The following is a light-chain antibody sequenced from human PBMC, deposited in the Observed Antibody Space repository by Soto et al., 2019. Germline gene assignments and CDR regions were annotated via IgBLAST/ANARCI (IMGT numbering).Light chain of an antibody. CDR1: QEINNF. CDR3: LQHSTYPLT. V-gene: IGKV1-27*01. CDR2: GAS. J-gene: IGKJ3*01. Sequence: DIQMTQSPSSLSASVGDRVTITCRASQEINNFLAWYQQRPGKAPKLLIFGASTLQSGVPSRFSGSGYGTDFTLTISSLQPEDVATYYCLQHSTYPLTFGPGTKVDIK.